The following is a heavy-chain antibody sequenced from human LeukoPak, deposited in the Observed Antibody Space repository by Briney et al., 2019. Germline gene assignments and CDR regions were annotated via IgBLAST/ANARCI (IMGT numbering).Heavy chain of an antibody. J-gene: IGHJ4*02. V-gene: IGHV1-69*01. Sequence: SVKVSCKASGGTFSSYAISWVRQAPGQGLEWVGGIIPIFGTANYAQKFQGRVTITADESTSTAYMELSSLRSEDTAVYYCATLQGDSPFFDYWGQGTLVTVSS. CDR3: ATLQGDSPFFDY. D-gene: IGHD4-11*01. CDR2: IIPIFGTA. CDR1: GGTFSSYA.